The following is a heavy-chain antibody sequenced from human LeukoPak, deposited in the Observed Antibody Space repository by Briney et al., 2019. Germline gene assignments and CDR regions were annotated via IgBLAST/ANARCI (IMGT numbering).Heavy chain of an antibody. J-gene: IGHJ4*02. CDR1: GFTFSSYW. V-gene: IGHV3-30*02. D-gene: IGHD2-2*01. CDR2: IQTDGSDK. Sequence: GGSLRLSCAASGFTFSSYWMSWVRQAPGKGLEWVTFIQTDGSDKRYAASVAGRFTISRDDSKNTVYLHMNSLRPDDSALYYCAREGGTVVVGRFDYWGQGTLVTVSS. CDR3: AREGGTVVVGRFDY.